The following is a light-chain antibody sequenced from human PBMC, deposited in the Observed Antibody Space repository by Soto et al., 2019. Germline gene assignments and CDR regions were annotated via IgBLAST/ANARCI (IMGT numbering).Light chain of an antibody. Sequence: DIQMTQSPSSLSASVGDRVTITCRASQSISIYLNWYQQKPGKAPKLLIYAASSLQSGVPSRFSGSGSGTDFTLTISSLQPEDFATYYCQQSYSTPYTFGQGTKLDIK. CDR2: AAS. J-gene: IGKJ2*01. V-gene: IGKV1-39*01. CDR1: QSISIY. CDR3: QQSYSTPYT.